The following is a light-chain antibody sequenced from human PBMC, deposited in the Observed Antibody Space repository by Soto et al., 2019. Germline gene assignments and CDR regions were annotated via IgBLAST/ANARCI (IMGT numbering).Light chain of an antibody. V-gene: IGKV3-20*01. CDR1: QSVSSSY. CDR2: GAS. J-gene: IGKJ1*01. CDR3: QQYGSSPPWT. Sequence: EIVLTQCPGTLSLSPGERATLSCRASQSVSSSYLAWYQQKPGQAPRLLIYGASSRATGIPDMFSGNGSGSDFTLTISRLEPEDFAVYYCQQYGSSPPWTFGQGTKVEIK.